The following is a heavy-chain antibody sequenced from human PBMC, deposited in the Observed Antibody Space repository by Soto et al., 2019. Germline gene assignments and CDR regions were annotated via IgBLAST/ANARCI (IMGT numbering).Heavy chain of an antibody. D-gene: IGHD6-13*01. J-gene: IGHJ5*02. CDR3: ARLAAAGPTAWFDP. V-gene: IGHV1-69*13. CDR1: GGTFSSYA. CDR2: IIPIFGTA. Sequence: SVRVSCKASGGTFSSYAISWVRQAPGQGLEWMGGIIPIFGTANYAQKFQGRVTITADESTSTAYMELSSLRSEDTAVYYCARLAAAGPTAWFDPWGQGTLVTVSS.